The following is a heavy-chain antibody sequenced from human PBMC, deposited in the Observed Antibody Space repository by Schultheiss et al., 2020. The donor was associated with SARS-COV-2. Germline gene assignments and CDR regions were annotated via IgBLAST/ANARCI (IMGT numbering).Heavy chain of an antibody. V-gene: IGHV3-64D*09. CDR1: GFTVSSNY. CDR2: ISSNGGST. J-gene: IGHJ6*03. CDR3: ARGRGRCSSTSCYHYMDV. Sequence: GGSLRLSCAASGFTVSSNYMSWVRQAPGKGLEYVSAISSNGGSTYYADSVKGRFTISRDNSKNTLYLQMSSLRAEDTAVYYCARGRGRCSSTSCYHYMDVWGKGTTVTVSS. D-gene: IGHD2-2*01.